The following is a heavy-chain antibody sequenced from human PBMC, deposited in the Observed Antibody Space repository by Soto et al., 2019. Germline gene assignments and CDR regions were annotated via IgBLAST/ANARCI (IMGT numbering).Heavy chain of an antibody. CDR3: ARSRSQQWLDY. CDR1: GGSISSYY. J-gene: IGHJ4*02. D-gene: IGHD6-19*01. CDR2: IYYSGST. V-gene: IGHV4-59*08. Sequence: SETLSLTCTVSGGSISSYYWSWIRQPPGKGLEWIGYIYYSGSTNYNPSLKSRVTISVDTSKNQFSLKLSSVTAADTAVYYCARSRSQQWLDYWGQGTLVTVSS.